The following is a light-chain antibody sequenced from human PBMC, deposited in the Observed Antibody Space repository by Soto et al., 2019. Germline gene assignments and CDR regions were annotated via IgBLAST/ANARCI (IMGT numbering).Light chain of an antibody. Sequence: QSALTQPASVSGSPGQSITISCTGTSRDVGLYDYVSWYQQHPGKAPKIRIYEVTYRPSGVSNRFSASKSGNTASLTISGLQPEDEADYYCNSYTSRNTLVFGTGTKLTVL. V-gene: IGLV2-14*01. CDR2: EVT. CDR3: NSYTSRNTLV. CDR1: SRDVGLYDY. J-gene: IGLJ1*01.